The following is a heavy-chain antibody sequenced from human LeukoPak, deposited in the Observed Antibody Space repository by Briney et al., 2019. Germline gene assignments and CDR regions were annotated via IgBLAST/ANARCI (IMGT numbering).Heavy chain of an antibody. V-gene: IGHV4-59*12. CDR3: AREQHYYDFWSGYYRHYYYMDV. Sequence: SETLSLTCTVSGGSISSYYWSWIRQPPGKGLEWIGYIYYSGSTNYNPSLKSRVTMSVDTSKNQFSLKLSSVTAADTAVYYCAREQHYYDFWSGYYRHYYYMDVWGKGTTVTVSS. J-gene: IGHJ6*03. CDR1: GGSISSYY. D-gene: IGHD3-3*01. CDR2: IYYSGST.